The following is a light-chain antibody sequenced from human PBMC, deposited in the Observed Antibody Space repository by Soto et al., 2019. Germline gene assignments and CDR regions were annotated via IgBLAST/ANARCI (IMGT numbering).Light chain of an antibody. V-gene: IGKV3-11*01. CDR1: QSVDNF. Sequence: EIVLTQSPATLSLSPGERATLSCRASQSVDNFLVWYQQRPGQAPRLLIYDASNRATGVPARFSGSGSGTDFTLTISTLEPEDFAFYYCQHRSTWPYIFGQGTRLEIK. CDR3: QHRSTWPYI. CDR2: DAS. J-gene: IGKJ2*01.